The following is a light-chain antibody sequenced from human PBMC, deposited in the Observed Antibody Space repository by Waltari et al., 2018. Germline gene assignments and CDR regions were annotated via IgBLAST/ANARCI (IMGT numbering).Light chain of an antibody. J-gene: IGKJ5*01. Sequence: CGASQVVDGNVAWYQHKPCQAPRLLIYGASTRATGIPARFSGSASGTEFTLTISSLQSEDSAVYYCQQYYDWRRITFGQGTRLEIK. V-gene: IGKV3D-15*01. CDR1: QVVDGN. CDR3: QQYYDWRRIT. CDR2: GAS.